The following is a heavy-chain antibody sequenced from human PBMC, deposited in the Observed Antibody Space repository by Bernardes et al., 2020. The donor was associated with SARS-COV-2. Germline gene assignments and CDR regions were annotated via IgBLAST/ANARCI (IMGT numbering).Heavy chain of an antibody. CDR1: GFSFNDYW. D-gene: IGHD3-16*01. Sequence: GGSLRLSCAGSGFSFNDYWMNWVRQAPGKGLEWVARVKPDGGDKYYVDSVKGRFTISRDNARNSLYLQMNSLRAEDTAVYYCAGGGAGFDPWGQGTLVTVSS. CDR3: AGGGAGFDP. J-gene: IGHJ5*02. CDR2: VKPDGGDK. V-gene: IGHV3-7*01.